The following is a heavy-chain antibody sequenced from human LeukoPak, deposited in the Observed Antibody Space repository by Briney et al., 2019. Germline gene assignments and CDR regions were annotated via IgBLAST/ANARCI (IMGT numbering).Heavy chain of an antibody. CDR3: ARERVVRGVISAFDY. CDR1: GFTVSSNY. V-gene: IGHV3-66*01. Sequence: GGSLRLSCAASGFTVSSNYMSWVRQAPGKGLEWVSVIYSGGSTYYADSAKGRFTISRDNSKNTLYLQMNSLRAEDTAVYYCARERVVRGVISAFDYWGQGTLVTVSS. D-gene: IGHD3-10*01. CDR2: IYSGGST. J-gene: IGHJ4*02.